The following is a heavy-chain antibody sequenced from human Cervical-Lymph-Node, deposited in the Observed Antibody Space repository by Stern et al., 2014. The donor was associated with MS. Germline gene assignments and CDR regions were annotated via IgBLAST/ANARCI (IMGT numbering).Heavy chain of an antibody. CDR2: IWYDGSNK. V-gene: IGHV3-33*01. Sequence: QLVQSGGGVVQPGRSLRLSRAASGFTFSSYGMHWVRQAPGKGLEWVAVIWYDGSNKYYADSVKGRFTISRDNSKNTLYLQMNSLRAEDTAVYYCARSYYDLAYWDQGTLVTVSS. CDR3: ARSYYDLAY. D-gene: IGHD3-22*01. CDR1: GFTFSSYG. J-gene: IGHJ4*02.